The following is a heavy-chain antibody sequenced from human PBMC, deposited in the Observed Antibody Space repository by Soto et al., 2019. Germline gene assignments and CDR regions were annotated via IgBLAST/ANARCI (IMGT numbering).Heavy chain of an antibody. Sequence: QVQLQQSGPGLVKSSQTLSLTCGISGDSVSSDSASWNWIRLSPSRGLEWLGRTYYRSKWYNDSALSVKSRITINADPSKNQFSLQLNSVTPEDTAVYYCARGQRGPLVSLFGYWGQGTLVTVSS. CDR1: GDSVSSDSAS. V-gene: IGHV6-1*01. J-gene: IGHJ4*02. CDR2: TYYRSKWYN. D-gene: IGHD2-8*02. CDR3: ARGQRGPLVSLFGY.